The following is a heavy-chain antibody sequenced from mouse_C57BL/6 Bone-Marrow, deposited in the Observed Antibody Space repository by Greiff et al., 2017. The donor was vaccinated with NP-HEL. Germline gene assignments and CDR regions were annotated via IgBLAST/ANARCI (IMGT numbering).Heavy chain of an antibody. V-gene: IGHV6-6*01. CDR1: GFTFSDAW. D-gene: IGHD1-1*01. Sequence: EVMLVESGGGLVQPGGSMKLSCAASGFTFSDAWMDWVRQSPEKGLEWVAEIRNKANNHATYYAESVKGRFTISRDDSKSSVYLQMNSLRAEDTGIYYCTRGTTVVENYAMDYWGQGTSVTVSS. J-gene: IGHJ4*01. CDR3: TRGTTVVENYAMDY. CDR2: IRNKANNHAT.